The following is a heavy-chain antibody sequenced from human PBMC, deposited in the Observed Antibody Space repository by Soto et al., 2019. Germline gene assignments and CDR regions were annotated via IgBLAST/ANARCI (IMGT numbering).Heavy chain of an antibody. J-gene: IGHJ4*02. Sequence: ASVKVSCKASGYTFTSYDINWVRQATGQGLEWMGWMNPNSGNTGYAQKFQGRVTMTRNTSISTAYMELSSLRSEDTAVYYCARGRSGYDILTGYYYFDYWGQGTLVTVS. CDR2: MNPNSGNT. CDR3: ARGRSGYDILTGYYYFDY. V-gene: IGHV1-8*01. D-gene: IGHD3-9*01. CDR1: GYTFTSYD.